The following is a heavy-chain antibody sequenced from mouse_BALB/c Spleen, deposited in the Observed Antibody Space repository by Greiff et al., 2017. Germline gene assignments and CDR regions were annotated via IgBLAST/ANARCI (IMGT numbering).Heavy chain of an antibody. Sequence: EVKLVESGGGLVQPGGSRKLSCAASGFTFSDYGMAWVRQAPGKGPEWVAFISNLAYSIYYADTVTGRFTISRENAKNTLYLEMSSLRSEDTAMYYCARALFITTATPFAYWGQGTLVTVSA. CDR2: ISNLAYSI. J-gene: IGHJ3*01. V-gene: IGHV5-15*02. CDR1: GFTFSDYG. D-gene: IGHD1-2*01. CDR3: ARALFITTATPFAY.